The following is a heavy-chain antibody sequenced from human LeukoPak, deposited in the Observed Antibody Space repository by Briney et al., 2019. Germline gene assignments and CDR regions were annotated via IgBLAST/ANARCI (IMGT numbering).Heavy chain of an antibody. V-gene: IGHV5-51*01. Sequence: GESLKISCKGSGYSFTTYWVGWVRQMPGKGLEWMGIIYPGDSDTRYSPSFQGQVTISADKSISTAYLQWSSLKASDTAMYYCARLNPQYSRGWFDPWGQGTLVTVSS. CDR3: ARLNPQYSRGWFDP. J-gene: IGHJ5*02. CDR2: IYPGDSDT. CDR1: GYSFTTYW. D-gene: IGHD6-13*01.